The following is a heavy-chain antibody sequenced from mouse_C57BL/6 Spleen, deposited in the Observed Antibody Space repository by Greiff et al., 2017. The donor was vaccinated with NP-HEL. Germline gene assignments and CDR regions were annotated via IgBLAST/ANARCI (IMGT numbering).Heavy chain of an antibody. D-gene: IGHD2-1*01. CDR1: GFNIKDDY. J-gene: IGHJ2*01. CDR2: IDPENGDT. V-gene: IGHV14-4*01. CDR3: TTYYGNRNYFDY. Sequence: EVQLQQSGAELVRPGASVKLSCTASGFNIKDDYMHWVKQRPEQGLEWIGWIDPENGDTEYASKFQGKATITADTSSNTAYLQLSSLTSDDTAVYYCTTYYGNRNYFDYWGQGTTLTVSS.